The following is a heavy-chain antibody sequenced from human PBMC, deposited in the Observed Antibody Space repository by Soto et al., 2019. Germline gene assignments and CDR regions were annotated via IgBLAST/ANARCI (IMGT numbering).Heavy chain of an antibody. Sequence: WGSLRLSCAASGYSVEIYWMGWVPQAQGKGLEWVANINPDGSGEYYLDSVKGRFTISRDNAKNSVYLQMNSLVGDDTAVYYCARENWFFDYWGQGTPVTVSS. CDR3: ARENWFFDY. D-gene: IGHD3-10*01. CDR1: GYSVEIYW. J-gene: IGHJ4*02. CDR2: INPDGSGE. V-gene: IGHV3-7*01.